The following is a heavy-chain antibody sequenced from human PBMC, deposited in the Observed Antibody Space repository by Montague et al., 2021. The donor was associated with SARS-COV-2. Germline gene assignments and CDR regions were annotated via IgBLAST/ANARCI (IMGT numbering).Heavy chain of an antibody. V-gene: IGHV2-70*11. CDR2: IDWDDDK. CDR3: ARDDRRGSSRQSNGKEV. CDR1: GFSPSTSGMC. D-gene: IGHD6-13*01. J-gene: IGHJ6*02. Sequence: PALVKPTQTLTLTCTFSGFSPSTSGMCVSWIRQPPGKALEWLARIDWDDDKYYSTSLKTRLTISKDTSKHQVILTMTSMDPVDTATYYCARDDRRGSSRQSNGKEVWGRWTAVSVSS.